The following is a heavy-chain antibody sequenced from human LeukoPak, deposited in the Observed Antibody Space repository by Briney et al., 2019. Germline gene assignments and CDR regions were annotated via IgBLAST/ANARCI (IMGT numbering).Heavy chain of an antibody. V-gene: IGHV3-66*01. D-gene: IGHD3-9*01. CDR2: IYSGGST. CDR3: ARDLTGYPFDY. J-gene: IGHJ4*02. CDR1: GFTVSSNY. Sequence: GGSLRLSCAASGFTVSSNYMSWVRQAPGKGLEWVSVIYSGGSTYYADSVKGRFTISRDNSKNTLYLQMNSLRAGDTAVYYCARDLTGYPFDYWGQGTLVTVSS.